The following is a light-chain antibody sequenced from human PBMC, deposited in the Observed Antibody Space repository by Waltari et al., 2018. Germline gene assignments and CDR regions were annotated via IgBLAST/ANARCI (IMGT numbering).Light chain of an antibody. CDR1: QSISDW. Sequence: DIQMTQSPSTLSASVGDRVTITCRASQSISDWLAWYQQKPGKAPNLLIYKASSLQSGVPSSVSGSGSGTEFTLTISSLQSEDFAVYYCQQYSEWPRTFGQGTKLEI. CDR3: QQYSEWPRT. J-gene: IGKJ2*01. V-gene: IGKV1-5*03. CDR2: KAS.